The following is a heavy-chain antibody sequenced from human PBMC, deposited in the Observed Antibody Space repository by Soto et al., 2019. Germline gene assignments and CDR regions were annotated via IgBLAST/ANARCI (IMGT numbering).Heavy chain of an antibody. CDR3: ATTYSGSYWLRGYYGMDV. D-gene: IGHD1-26*01. V-gene: IGHV1-24*01. J-gene: IGHJ6*02. Sequence: ALVKVSCKVSGYTLTELSMHWVRQAPGKGLEWMGGFDPEDGETIYAQKFQGRVTMTEDTSTDTAYMELSSLRSEDTAVYYCATTYSGSYWLRGYYGMDVWGQGTTVTVSS. CDR2: FDPEDGET. CDR1: GYTLTELS.